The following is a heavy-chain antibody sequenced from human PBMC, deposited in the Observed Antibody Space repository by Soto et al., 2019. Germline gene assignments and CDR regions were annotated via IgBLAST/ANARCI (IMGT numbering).Heavy chain of an antibody. Sequence: GASVKVSCKASGYTFTSYAMHWVRQAPGQRLEWMGWINAGNGNTKYSQKFQGRVTITRDTSASTAYMELSSLRSEDTAVYYCARVRVFRGVIIKYYYGMHVWGQGSTVTVSS. D-gene: IGHD3-10*01. V-gene: IGHV1-3*01. CDR2: INAGNGNT. J-gene: IGHJ6*02. CDR3: ARVRVFRGVIIKYYYGMHV. CDR1: GYTFTSYA.